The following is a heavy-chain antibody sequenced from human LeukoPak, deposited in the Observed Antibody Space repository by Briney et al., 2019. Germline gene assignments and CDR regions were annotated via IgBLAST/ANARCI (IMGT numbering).Heavy chain of an antibody. V-gene: IGHV4-59*08. J-gene: IGHJ4*02. CDR1: GGSISSYY. CDR3: ARHNNYDFWSGYYLDY. CDR2: IYYSGST. Sequence: SETLSLTCTVSGGSISSYYWSWIRQPPGKGLEWIGYIYYSGSTNYNPSLKSRVTISVDTSKNQFSPKLSSVTAADTAVYYCARHNNYDFWSGYYLDYWGQGTLVTVSS. D-gene: IGHD3-3*01.